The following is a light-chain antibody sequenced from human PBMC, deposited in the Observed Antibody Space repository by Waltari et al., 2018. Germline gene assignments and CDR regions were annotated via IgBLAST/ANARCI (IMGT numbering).Light chain of an antibody. CDR1: SGFTVGTFI. Sequence: QAVLTQPPSLSASPGTSARLTCTLRSGFTVGTFIISWFQQKPGSPPQYRLRYKSDSDKHHGSGVPSRFSGSKDASANAAILLISGLQSEDEADYFCLMWYNNAWIFGGWTKLTVL. CDR2: YKSDSDK. V-gene: IGLV5-45*01. CDR3: LMWYNNAWI. J-gene: IGLJ2*01.